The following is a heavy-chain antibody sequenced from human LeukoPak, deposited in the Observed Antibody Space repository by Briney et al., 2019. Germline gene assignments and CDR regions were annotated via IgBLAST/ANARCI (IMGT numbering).Heavy chain of an antibody. CDR1: GFTFSSYG. V-gene: IGHV3-33*01. J-gene: IGHJ4*02. CDR2: IWYDGSNK. D-gene: IGHD2-15*01. CDR3: ARGQYSPDY. Sequence: GRSLRLPCAASGFTFSSYGMHWVRQAPGKGLEWVAVIWYDGSNKYYTDSVKGRFTISRDNSKNTLYLQMNSLRAEDAAVYYCARGQYSPDYWGQGTLVTVSS.